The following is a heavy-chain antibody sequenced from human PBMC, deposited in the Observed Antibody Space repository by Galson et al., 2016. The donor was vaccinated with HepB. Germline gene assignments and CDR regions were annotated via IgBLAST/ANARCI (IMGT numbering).Heavy chain of an antibody. V-gene: IGHV1-18*01. CDR2: ISVYNGNI. J-gene: IGHJ6*02. D-gene: IGHD5-18*01. CDR3: ARALLDTHRNDNYYYGMDV. Sequence: SVKVSCKASGYTFSSYGISWVRQAPGQGLEWMGWISVYNGNINYAQKVQGRVTMTADTSTSTAYMELRSLRSDDTAVYFCARALLDTHRNDNYYYGMDVWGQGSTVTVSS. CDR1: GYTFSSYG.